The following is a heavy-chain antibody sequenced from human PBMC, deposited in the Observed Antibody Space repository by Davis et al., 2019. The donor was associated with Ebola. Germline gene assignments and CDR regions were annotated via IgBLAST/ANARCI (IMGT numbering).Heavy chain of an antibody. CDR3: ARGHTITAVSNWFDP. CDR2: IYYSGST. CDR1: GGSMNNFY. V-gene: IGHV4-59*01. J-gene: IGHJ5*02. Sequence: SQTLSLTCTVSGGSMNNFYWSWIRQPPGKGLEWIGYIYYSGSTNYNPSLKSRVAISVDTSKNQFSLKLSSVTAADTAVYYCARGHTITAVSNWFDPWGQGTLVTVSS. D-gene: IGHD6-6*01.